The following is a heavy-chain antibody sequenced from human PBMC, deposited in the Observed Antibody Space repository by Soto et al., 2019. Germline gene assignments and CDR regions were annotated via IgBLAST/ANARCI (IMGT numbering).Heavy chain of an antibody. CDR2: ISGSGGST. CDR3: AKDPYAAWFGERFDY. CDR1: GFTFSSYS. V-gene: IGHV3-23*01. J-gene: IGHJ4*02. D-gene: IGHD3-10*01. Sequence: GGSLRLSCAASGFTFSSYSMNWVRQAPGKGLEWVSAISGSGGSTYYADSVKGRFTISRDNSKNTLYLQMNSLRAEDTAVYYCAKDPYAAWFGERFDYWGQGTLVTVSS.